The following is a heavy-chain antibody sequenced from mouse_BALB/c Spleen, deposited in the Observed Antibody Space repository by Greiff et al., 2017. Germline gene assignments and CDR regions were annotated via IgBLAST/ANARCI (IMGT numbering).Heavy chain of an antibody. CDR1: GYTFSSYW. V-gene: IGHV1-9*01. J-gene: IGHJ4*01. CDR3: ARGGTRDYYAMDY. D-gene: IGHD3-3*01. CDR2: ILPGSGST. Sequence: QVQLQQSGAELMKPGASVKISCKATGYTFSSYWIEWVKQRPGHGLEWIGEILPGSGSTNYNEKFKGKATFTADTSSNTAYMQLSSLTSEDSAVYYCARGGTRDYYAMDYWGQGTSVTVSS.